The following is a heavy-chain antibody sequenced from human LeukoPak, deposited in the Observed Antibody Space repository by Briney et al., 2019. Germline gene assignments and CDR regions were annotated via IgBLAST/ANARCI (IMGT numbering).Heavy chain of an antibody. CDR1: AYSISSGYY. V-gene: IGHV4-38-2*02. CDR3: ARLNSGSHYDY. J-gene: IGHJ4*02. Sequence: SETLSLTCTVSAYSISSGYYWGWIRQPPGRGLEWIGNIHHSGSTYYNPSLKSRVTISVGTSKNQFSLKVTSVTAADTAMFYCARLNSGSHYDYWGQGTLVTVSS. D-gene: IGHD1-26*01. CDR2: IHHSGST.